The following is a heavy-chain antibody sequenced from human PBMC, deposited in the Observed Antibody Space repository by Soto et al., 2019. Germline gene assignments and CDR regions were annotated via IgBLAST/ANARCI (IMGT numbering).Heavy chain of an antibody. J-gene: IGHJ4*02. CDR2: MYKTGST. CDR1: GVSISGYY. Sequence: PSETLSLTCTVSGVSISGYYWSWIRQPPGKGLEWIGYMYKTGSTVYNPSFKSRVTISVDTSKNQFSLKLNSVTAADTAAYYCARLGGSYAVPHFAYWGQGTLVTVSS. D-gene: IGHD1-26*01. V-gene: IGHV4-59*01. CDR3: ARLGGSYAVPHFAY.